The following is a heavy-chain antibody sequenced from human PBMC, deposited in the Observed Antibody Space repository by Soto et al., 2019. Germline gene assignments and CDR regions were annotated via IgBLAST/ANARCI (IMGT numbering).Heavy chain of an antibody. V-gene: IGHV3-53*01. CDR1: GFTVNSNY. CDR3: ARGRYCRGSTCRFDP. CDR2: IYSAGGT. D-gene: IGHD2-15*01. J-gene: IGHJ5*02. Sequence: GGSLRLSCAVSGFTVNSNYMTWVRQAPGKGLEWVSGIYSAGGTYYADSVKGRFTISRDNSKNMIYLQMNNVRPEDTAVYYCARGRYCRGSTCRFDPWGQGTLVTAPQ.